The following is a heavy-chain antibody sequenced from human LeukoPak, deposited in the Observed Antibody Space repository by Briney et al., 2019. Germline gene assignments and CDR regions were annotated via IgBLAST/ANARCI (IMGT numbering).Heavy chain of an antibody. J-gene: IGHJ4*02. D-gene: IGHD3-3*01. Sequence: GGSLRLPCAASGFTFSSYSMNWVRQAPGKGLEWVSYISSSSSTIYYADSVKGRFTISRDNAKNSLYLQMNSLRDEDTAVYYCARDFTIFGVVISNFDYWGQGTLVTVSS. CDR2: ISSSSSTI. CDR3: ARDFTIFGVVISNFDY. V-gene: IGHV3-48*02. CDR1: GFTFSSYS.